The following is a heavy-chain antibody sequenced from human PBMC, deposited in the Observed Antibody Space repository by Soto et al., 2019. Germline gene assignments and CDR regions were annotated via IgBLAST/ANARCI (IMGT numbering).Heavy chain of an antibody. CDR2: IIPIFGTA. J-gene: IGHJ6*02. CDR3: ARYWSGGSCYTNKSYYYYGMDV. V-gene: IGHV1-69*01. Sequence: QVQLVQSGAEVKKPGSSVKVSCKASGGTFSSYAISWVRQAPGQGLEWMGGIIPIFGTANYAQKFQGRVTITADEATSTADMELSRLRSEDTAVYYCARYWSGGSCYTNKSYYYYGMDVWGQGTTVTVSS. D-gene: IGHD2-15*01. CDR1: GGTFSSYA.